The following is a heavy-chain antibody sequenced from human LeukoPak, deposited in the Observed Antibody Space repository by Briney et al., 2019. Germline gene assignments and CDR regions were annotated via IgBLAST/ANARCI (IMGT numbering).Heavy chain of an antibody. Sequence: GGSLRLSCAASGFSFNSYWMTWVRQTPGRGLEWVANMKPDGSEEYYVDSVRGRFTISRDNARNSVYLQMDSLRAEDTAVYYCAREGGGGGYYSDSYGHPHFDCWGPGTLVTVSS. CDR2: MKPDGSEE. CDR3: AREGGGGGYYSDSYGHPHFDC. V-gene: IGHV3-7*01. CDR1: GFSFNSYW. D-gene: IGHD3-22*01. J-gene: IGHJ4*02.